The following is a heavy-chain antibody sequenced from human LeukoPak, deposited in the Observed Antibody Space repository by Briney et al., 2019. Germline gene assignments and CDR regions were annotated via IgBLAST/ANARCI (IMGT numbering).Heavy chain of an antibody. V-gene: IGHV4-39*01. CDR1: GGSISSSSYY. Sequence: SETLSLTCSVSGGSISSSSYYWGWIRQPPGKGLEWVGSIYYSGSTYYNPSLKSRVTISVDTSKNQFSLKLSSVTAADTAVYYCARRSGSNWYGPFDYWGQGTLVTVSS. J-gene: IGHJ4*02. D-gene: IGHD6-13*01. CDR3: ARRSGSNWYGPFDY. CDR2: IYYSGST.